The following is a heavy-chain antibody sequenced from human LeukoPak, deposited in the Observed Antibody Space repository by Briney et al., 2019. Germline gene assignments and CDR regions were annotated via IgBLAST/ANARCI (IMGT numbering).Heavy chain of an antibody. D-gene: IGHD4-17*01. Sequence: SETLSLACTVSGGSISSHYWSWIRQPAGKGLEWIGRIYTSGSTNYNPSLKSRVTMSVDTSKNQFSLKLSSVTAADTAVYYCASENYGANAFDIWGPGTMVTVSS. J-gene: IGHJ3*02. CDR1: GGSISSHY. CDR3: ASENYGANAFDI. CDR2: IYTSGST. V-gene: IGHV4-4*07.